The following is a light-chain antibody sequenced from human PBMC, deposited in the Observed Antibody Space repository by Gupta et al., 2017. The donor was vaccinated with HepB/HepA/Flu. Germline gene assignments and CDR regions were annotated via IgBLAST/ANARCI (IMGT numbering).Light chain of an antibody. CDR1: RDIDTY. Sequence: DIQMTQSPSSVSASVGDRATMTCRASRDIDTYLAWYQHKLGQPPRLLIYATSTLKSGVPLRFSGSGSGTDFTLTISSLQPEDFATYYCQQSDSFPLTFGGGTKVEI. CDR2: ATS. V-gene: IGKV1-12*01. J-gene: IGKJ4*01. CDR3: QQSDSFPLT.